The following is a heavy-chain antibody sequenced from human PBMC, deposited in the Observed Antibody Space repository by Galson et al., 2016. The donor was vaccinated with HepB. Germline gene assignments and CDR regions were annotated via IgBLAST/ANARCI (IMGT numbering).Heavy chain of an antibody. D-gene: IGHD3-3*01. CDR2: ISSSSAYV. CDR1: GFSISTYT. J-gene: IGHJ3*02. Sequence: SLRLSCAASGFSISTYTMNWVRQAPGKGLEWISYISSSSAYVDYADSVKSRFTISRENAKNSLYLQMNSLRAEDTAVYYCARDRSRFSSGYYTGARDVFAIWGQGTVVTVSS. V-gene: IGHV3-21*01. CDR3: ARDRSRFSSGYYTGARDVFAI.